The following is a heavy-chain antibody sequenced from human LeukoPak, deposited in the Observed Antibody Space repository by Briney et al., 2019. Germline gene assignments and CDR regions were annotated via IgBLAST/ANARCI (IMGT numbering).Heavy chain of an antibody. CDR2: ISSSSTYI. J-gene: IGHJ4*02. V-gene: IGHV3-21*01. CDR1: GFTFSSYA. D-gene: IGHD3-22*01. CDR3: VTDGADYYDSTGYPIYFDY. Sequence: GSLRLSCAASGFTFSSYAMSWVRQAPGKGLEWVSCISSSSTYIYYADSVKGRFTISRDNAKNSLYLQMNSLRAEDTAVYYCVTDGADYYDSTGYPIYFDYWGQGTLVTVSS.